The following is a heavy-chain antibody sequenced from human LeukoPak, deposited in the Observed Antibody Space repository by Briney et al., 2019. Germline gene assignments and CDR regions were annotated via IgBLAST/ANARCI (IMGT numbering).Heavy chain of an antibody. CDR2: IGSSSP. CDR1: GFTFSSHS. J-gene: IGHJ3*02. D-gene: IGHD2-15*01. Sequence: PGGSLRLSCAASGFTFSSHSINWVRQAPGKGLEWVSSIGSSSPYHADPVKGRFTISRDNAKNSLYPQMNSLRAEDTALYYCAREGGGSLGDAFDIWGQGTMVTVSS. CDR3: AREGGGSLGDAFDI. V-gene: IGHV3-21*01.